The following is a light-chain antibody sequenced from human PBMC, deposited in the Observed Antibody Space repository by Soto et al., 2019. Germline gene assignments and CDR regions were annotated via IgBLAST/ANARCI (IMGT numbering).Light chain of an antibody. CDR2: DTS. CDR3: QQYTDCPPIT. CDR1: QSVDIY. V-gene: IGKV3-15*01. J-gene: IGKJ4*01. Sequence: EIVMTQSPASLSVYPGERATLSCRASQSVDIYLAWYQQRPGQAPRLLLYDTSIRAPGIPATFSGSGSGTEFTLTISSLQSEDVAVYYCQQYTDCPPITFGGGTKVQSK.